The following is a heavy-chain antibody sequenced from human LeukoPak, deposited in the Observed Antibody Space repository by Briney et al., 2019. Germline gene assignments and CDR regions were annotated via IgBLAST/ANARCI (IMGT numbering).Heavy chain of an antibody. CDR2: ISAYNGNT. CDR1: GYTFTSYG. J-gene: IGHJ4*02. Sequence: GASVKVSCKASGYTFTSYGISWVRQAPGQGLEWMGWISAYNGNTNYAQKLQGRVTMTTDTSTSTAYMELRSLRSDDTAVYYCARASPRSIAVAGTREDYWGQGTLVTVSS. D-gene: IGHD6-19*01. V-gene: IGHV1-18*01. CDR3: ARASPRSIAVAGTREDY.